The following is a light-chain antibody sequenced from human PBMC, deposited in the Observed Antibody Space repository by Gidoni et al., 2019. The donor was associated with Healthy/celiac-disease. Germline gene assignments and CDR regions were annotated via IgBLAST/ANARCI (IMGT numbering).Light chain of an antibody. J-gene: IGKJ1*01. CDR3: QQYNSYST. CDR2: KAS. Sequence: DIQMPQSLSTLSASVGDRVTITCRASQSISSWLAWYQQKPGKAPKILIYKASSLESGVPSRYSGSGSGTEFTLTISSLQPDDFATYYCQQYNSYSTFGQGTKVEIK. V-gene: IGKV1-5*03. CDR1: QSISSW.